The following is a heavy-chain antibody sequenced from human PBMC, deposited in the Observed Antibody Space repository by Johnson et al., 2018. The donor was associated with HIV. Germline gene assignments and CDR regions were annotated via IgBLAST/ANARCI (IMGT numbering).Heavy chain of an antibody. J-gene: IGHJ3*02. CDR2: ISYDGSNQ. CDR1: GFTFSSYS. Sequence: VQLVESGGGVVQPGRSLRLSCAASGFTFSSYSMHWVRQAPGKGLEWVAVISYDGSNQKYADSVKGRFTISRDNSKNTLYLQMNSLRAEDTAVYYCAKDLGDEVGTTHDAFDIWGQGTMVTVSS. D-gene: IGHD1-26*01. V-gene: IGHV3-30-3*01. CDR3: AKDLGDEVGTTHDAFDI.